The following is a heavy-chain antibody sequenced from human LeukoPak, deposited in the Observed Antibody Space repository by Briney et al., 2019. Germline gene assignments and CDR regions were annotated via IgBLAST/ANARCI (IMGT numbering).Heavy chain of an antibody. Sequence: GGSLRLSCAASGFTFSSYGMHWVRQAPGKGLEWVAFIRYDGSNKYYADSVKGRFTISRDNSKNTLYLQMNSLRAEDTAVYYCAKSGIYDYVWGSYRYIDYWGQGTLVTVSS. CDR1: GFTFSSYG. CDR2: IRYDGSNK. V-gene: IGHV3-30*02. D-gene: IGHD3-16*02. J-gene: IGHJ4*02. CDR3: AKSGIYDYVWGSYRYIDY.